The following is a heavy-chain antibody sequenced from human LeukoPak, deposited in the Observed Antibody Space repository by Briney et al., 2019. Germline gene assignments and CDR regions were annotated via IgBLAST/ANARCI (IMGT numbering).Heavy chain of an antibody. D-gene: IGHD5-12*01. CDR3: ATELAWGYERYYYGMDV. CDR1: GFSFSSHA. J-gene: IGHJ6*02. CDR2: ISYDGSTK. Sequence: GGSLRLSCAASGFSFSSHAMHWVRQAPGKGLEWVAFISYDGSTKTYADSVKGRFTTSTDISLHLQMNSLRAEDTAVYYCATELAWGYERYYYGMDVWGQGATVTVSS. V-gene: IGHV3-30*02.